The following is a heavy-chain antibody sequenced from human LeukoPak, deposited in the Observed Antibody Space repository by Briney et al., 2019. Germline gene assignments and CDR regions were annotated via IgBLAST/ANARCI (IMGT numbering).Heavy chain of an antibody. D-gene: IGHD3-16*01. CDR1: GGTFSSYA. J-gene: IGHJ6*03. CDR2: IIPIFGTA. Sequence: SVKVSCKASGGTFSSYAISWVRQAPGQGLEWMGRIIPIFGTANYAQKFQGRVTITTDESTSTAYMEPSSLRSEDTAVYYCARVMKYYYYMDVWGKGTTVTVSS. V-gene: IGHV1-69*05. CDR3: ARVMKYYYYMDV.